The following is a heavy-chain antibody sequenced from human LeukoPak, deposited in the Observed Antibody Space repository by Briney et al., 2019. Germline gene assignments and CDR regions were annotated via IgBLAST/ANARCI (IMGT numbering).Heavy chain of an antibody. CDR3: ARGRSRDGYIFFDY. Sequence: ASVKVSCKASGYTFTGYYMHWVRQAPGQGLEWMGWINPNSGGTNYAQKFQGRVTMTRDTSISTAYMELSRLRSDDTTVYYCARGRSRDGYIFFDYWGQGTLVTVSS. CDR2: INPNSGGT. D-gene: IGHD5-24*01. V-gene: IGHV1-2*02. J-gene: IGHJ4*02. CDR1: GYTFTGYY.